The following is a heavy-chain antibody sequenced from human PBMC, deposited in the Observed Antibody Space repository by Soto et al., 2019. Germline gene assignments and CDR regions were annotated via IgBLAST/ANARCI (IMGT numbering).Heavy chain of an antibody. CDR1: GFTFSSYG. CDR2: IWYDGSNK. V-gene: IGHV3-33*01. Sequence: GGSLRLSCAASGFTFSSYGMHWVRQAPGKGLEWVAVIWYDGSNKYYADSVKGRFTISRDNSKNTLYLQMNSLRAEDTAVYYCARDQIAVAGSKGYNFDYWGQGTLVTVSS. J-gene: IGHJ4*02. D-gene: IGHD6-19*01. CDR3: ARDQIAVAGSKGYNFDY.